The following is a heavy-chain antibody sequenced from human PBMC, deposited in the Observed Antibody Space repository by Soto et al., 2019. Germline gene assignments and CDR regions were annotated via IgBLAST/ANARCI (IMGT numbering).Heavy chain of an antibody. V-gene: IGHV1-18*01. D-gene: IGHD3-10*01. CDR2: ISAYNGNT. J-gene: IGHJ4*02. CDR1: GYTFTSYG. Sequence: ASVKVSCKASGYTFTSYGISWVRQAPGQGLEWMGWISAYNGNTNYAQKLQGRVTMTTDTSTSTAYMELRSLRSDDTAVYYCARTKYYGSGSYYNEYYFDYWGQGPRSPSPQ. CDR3: ARTKYYGSGSYYNEYYFDY.